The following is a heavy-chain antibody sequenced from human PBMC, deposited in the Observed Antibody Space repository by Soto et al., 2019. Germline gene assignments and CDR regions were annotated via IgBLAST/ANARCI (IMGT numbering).Heavy chain of an antibody. CDR2: IKSKTDGGTA. V-gene: IGHV3-15*01. J-gene: IGHJ4*02. Sequence: PGGSLRLSCAASGFTFSNAWMSWVRQAPGKGLEWVGRIKSKTDGGTADYGAPVKGRFTISRDDSKNTLYLQMNSLKTEGTAVYYCTTEPLGYCSSSTCYDYFDYWGQGTLVTVSS. D-gene: IGHD2-2*01. CDR1: GFTFSNAW. CDR3: TTEPLGYCSSSTCYDYFDY.